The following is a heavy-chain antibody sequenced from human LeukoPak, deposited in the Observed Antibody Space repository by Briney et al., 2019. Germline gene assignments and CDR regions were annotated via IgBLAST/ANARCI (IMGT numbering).Heavy chain of an antibody. J-gene: IGHJ4*02. CDR2: IIPIFGTA. D-gene: IGHD6-6*01. CDR3: ARESLEYSSSPLDY. V-gene: IGHV1-69*13. Sequence: ASVKLCCNSAAATFSSYAISWGRYPPGQGLEWKGGIIPIFGTANYAQKFQGRVTITADESTSTAYMELSSLGSEDTAVYYCARESLEYSSSPLDYWGQGTLVTVSS. CDR1: AATFSSYA.